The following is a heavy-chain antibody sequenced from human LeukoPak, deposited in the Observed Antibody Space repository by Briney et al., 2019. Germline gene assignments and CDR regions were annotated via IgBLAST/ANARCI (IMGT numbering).Heavy chain of an antibody. CDR3: SRHGSTDYFDY. CDR1: GGSISSTTSY. Sequence: SETLSLTCAVSGGSISSTTSYWGWIRQPPGKGLEWIGRIYYSVSTFYNPSLKSRVTISVDTSKNQLSQRLSSVAAADTAVYYCSRHGSTDYFDYWGQGTLVTVSS. D-gene: IGHD2-2*03. CDR2: IYYSVST. J-gene: IGHJ4*02. V-gene: IGHV4-39*01.